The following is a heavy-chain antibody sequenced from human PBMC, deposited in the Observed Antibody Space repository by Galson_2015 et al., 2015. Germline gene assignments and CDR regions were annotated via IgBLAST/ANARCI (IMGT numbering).Heavy chain of an antibody. V-gene: IGHV3-23*01. CDR2: ISGSGGST. J-gene: IGHJ3*02. Sequence: SLRLSCAASGFTFSSYAMSWVRQAPGKGLEWVSAISGSGGSTYYADSVKGRFTISRDNSKNTLYLQMNSLRAEDTAVYYCAREGYYNSCTVDAFDIWGQGTMITVSS. CDR1: GFTFSSYA. CDR3: AREGYYNSCTVDAFDI. D-gene: IGHD2-15*01.